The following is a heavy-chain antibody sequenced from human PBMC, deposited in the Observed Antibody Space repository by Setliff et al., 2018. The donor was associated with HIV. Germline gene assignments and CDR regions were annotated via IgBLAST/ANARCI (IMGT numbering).Heavy chain of an antibody. CDR2: NYSDGTT. CDR1: GGSIRDYY. V-gene: IGHV4-4*07. J-gene: IGHJ6*03. CDR3: ASEAWTSYRSSSGYYYYYMDV. D-gene: IGHD6-6*01. Sequence: PSETLSLTCRVSGGSIRDYYWNWIRQPAGKGLEWIGRNYSDGTTKYNPSLKSRVTISVDTSKNQFSLKLSSVTAADTAVYYCASEAWTSYRSSSGYYYYYMDVWGKGTTVTVSS.